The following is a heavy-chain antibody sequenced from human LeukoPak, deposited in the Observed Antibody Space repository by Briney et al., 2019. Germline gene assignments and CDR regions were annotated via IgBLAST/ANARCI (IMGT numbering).Heavy chain of an antibody. Sequence: KPGGSLRLSCAASGFTFISSDMNWVRQAPGKGLEWVSSISSSSSYIYYADSVKGRFTISRDNAKNSLYLQMNSLRAEDTAVYYCARDVETWNYQSGLFDYWGQGTLVTVSS. J-gene: IGHJ4*02. D-gene: IGHD1-7*01. CDR2: ISSSSSYI. CDR1: GFTFISSD. CDR3: ARDVETWNYQSGLFDY. V-gene: IGHV3-21*01.